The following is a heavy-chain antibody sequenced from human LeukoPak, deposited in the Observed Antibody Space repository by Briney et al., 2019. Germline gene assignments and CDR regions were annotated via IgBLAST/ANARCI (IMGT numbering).Heavy chain of an antibody. V-gene: IGHV3-53*01. CDR1: GFSVSTDH. D-gene: IGHD3-16*02. J-gene: IGHJ4*02. CDR3: ARVWELSFDY. CDR2: LYADGGT. Sequence: GGSLRLSCAASGFSVSTDHMSWVRQAPGKGLECVSLLYADGGTYYADSVKGRVTFSRDTSKNTLSLQLNSLRAEDTAVYYCARVWELSFDYWGQGTLVTVSS.